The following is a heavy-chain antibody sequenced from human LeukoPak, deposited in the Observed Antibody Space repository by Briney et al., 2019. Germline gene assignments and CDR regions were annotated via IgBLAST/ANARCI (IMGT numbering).Heavy chain of an antibody. CDR1: GFTFSSYS. V-gene: IGHV3-48*04. CDR2: ISSGSSTI. Sequence: AGGSLRLSCAASGFTFSSYSMNWVRQAPGKGLEWVSYISSGSSTIYYADSVKGRFTISRDNAKNSLYLQMNSLRAEDTAVYYCARTYSSGWLNRDDAFDIWGQGTMVTVSS. CDR3: ARTYSSGWLNRDDAFDI. J-gene: IGHJ3*02. D-gene: IGHD6-19*01.